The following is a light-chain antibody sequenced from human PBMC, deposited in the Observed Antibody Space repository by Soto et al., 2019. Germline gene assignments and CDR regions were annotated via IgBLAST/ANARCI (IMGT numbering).Light chain of an antibody. CDR1: GGSIASNH. CDR3: QSYESFSVV. Sequence: NFMLTQPHSVSESPGKTVTISCTRSGGSIASNHVQWYQQRPGSAPTTVIYKNDQRPSGVPDRFSGSIDSSSNSASLTISGLKTEDEADFYCQSYESFSVVFGGGTKLTGL. CDR2: KND. V-gene: IGLV6-57*04. J-gene: IGLJ2*01.